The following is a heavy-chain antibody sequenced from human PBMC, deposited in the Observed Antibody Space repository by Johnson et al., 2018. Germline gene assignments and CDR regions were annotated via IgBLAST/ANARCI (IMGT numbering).Heavy chain of an antibody. V-gene: IGHV3-30*18. J-gene: IGHJ3*01. D-gene: IGHD3-10*01. CDR2: ISYDGSRK. CDR3: AKFGSRIRGVFINAPYSFDV. CDR1: GFIFTNQG. Sequence: QVQLVESGGGVVQPGRSLRLSCAAYGFIFTNQGIHWVRQAPGKGLEWVALISYDGSRKYYAESVQGRFTISRDNDKNTLYLQMNSLRTEDTAVYECAKFGSRIRGVFINAPYSFDVWGQGTMVTVSS.